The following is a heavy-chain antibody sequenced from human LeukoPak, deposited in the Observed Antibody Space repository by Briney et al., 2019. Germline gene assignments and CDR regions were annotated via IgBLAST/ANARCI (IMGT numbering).Heavy chain of an antibody. V-gene: IGHV3-23*01. D-gene: IGHD2-21*02. CDR3: AKDSTRDSVVTATFDY. CDR1: GFTFSSYA. Sequence: PGGSLRLSCAASGFTFSSYAMSWVRQAPGKGLEWVSAISGSGGSTYYADSVKGRFTISRDNSKNTLHLQVNSLRAEDTAVYYCAKDSTRDSVVTATFDYWGQGTLVTVSS. J-gene: IGHJ4*02. CDR2: ISGSGGST.